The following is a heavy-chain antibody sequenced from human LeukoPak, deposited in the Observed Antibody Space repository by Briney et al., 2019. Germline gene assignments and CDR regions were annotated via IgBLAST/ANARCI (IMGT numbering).Heavy chain of an antibody. J-gene: IGHJ4*02. D-gene: IGHD4/OR15-4a*01. CDR3: ARKVRPDYSRFDY. Sequence: SETLSLTCTVSGGSISSRSYYWGWIRQPPGKGLEWIGSMYYSGNTYYNPSLKSRVTISVDTSKNQFSLKLSSGTAADTAVYYCARKVRPDYSRFDYWGQGTLVTVSS. CDR2: MYYSGNT. V-gene: IGHV4-39*01. CDR1: GGSISSRSYY.